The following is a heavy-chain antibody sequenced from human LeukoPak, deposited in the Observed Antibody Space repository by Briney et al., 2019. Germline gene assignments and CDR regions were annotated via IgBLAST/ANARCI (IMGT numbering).Heavy chain of an antibody. CDR3: ATYNYRQLVLNVI. CDR2: INPNSGGT. V-gene: IGHV1-2*02. J-gene: IGHJ4*02. D-gene: IGHD6-6*01. CDR1: GYTFTGYY. Sequence: GASVKVSCKASGYTFTGYYMHWVRQAPGQGLEWMGWINPNSGGTNYAQKFQGRVTMTRDTSISTAYMELSRLRSDDTAVYYCATYNYRQLVLNVIWGQGTLVTVSS.